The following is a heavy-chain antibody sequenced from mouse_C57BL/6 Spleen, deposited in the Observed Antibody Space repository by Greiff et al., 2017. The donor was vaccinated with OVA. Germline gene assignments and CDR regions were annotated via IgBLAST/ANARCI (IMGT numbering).Heavy chain of an antibody. CDR1: GYSFTGYY. CDR2: INPSTGGT. J-gene: IGHJ2*01. CDR3: ARRPFDY. V-gene: IGHV1-42*01. Sequence: VQLKESGPELVKPGASVKISCKASGYSFTGYYMNWVKQSPEKSLEWIGEINPSTGGTTYNQKFKAKATLTVDKSSSTAYMQLKSLTSEDSAVYYCARRPFDYWGQGTTLTVSS.